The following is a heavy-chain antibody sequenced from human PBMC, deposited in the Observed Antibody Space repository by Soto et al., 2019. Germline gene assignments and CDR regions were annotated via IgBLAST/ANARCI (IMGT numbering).Heavy chain of an antibody. CDR2: IYPGDPDT. Sequence: PGESLKISCKGSGYRFTSYWIGWVRQMPGKGLEWMGIIYPGDPDTRYSPSFQGQVTISADKSISTAYLQWSSLKASDTAMYYCARQAATPGGVYYMDVWGKGTTVTVSS. CDR3: ARQAATPGGVYYMDV. J-gene: IGHJ6*03. V-gene: IGHV5-51*01. D-gene: IGHD6-13*01. CDR1: GYRFTSYW.